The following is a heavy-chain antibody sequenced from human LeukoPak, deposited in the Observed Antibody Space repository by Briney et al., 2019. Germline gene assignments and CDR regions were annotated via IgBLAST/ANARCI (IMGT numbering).Heavy chain of an antibody. D-gene: IGHD6-13*01. J-gene: IGHJ3*02. Sequence: ASVKVSCKASGYTFTSYAMHWVRQAPGQRLEWMGWINAGNGNTKYSQNFQGRVTITRDTSASTAYMELNSLRAEDTAAYYCAKEFRSSSGADAFDIWGQGTMVTVSS. CDR2: INAGNGNT. CDR3: AKEFRSSSGADAFDI. CDR1: GYTFTSYA. V-gene: IGHV1-3*01.